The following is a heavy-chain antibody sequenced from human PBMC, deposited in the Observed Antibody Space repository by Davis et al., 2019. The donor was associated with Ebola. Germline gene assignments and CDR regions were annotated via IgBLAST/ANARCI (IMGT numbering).Heavy chain of an antibody. J-gene: IGHJ4*02. Sequence: AASVKVSCKASGYTFTDYYWVRQAPGQGLEWMGWINPNSGGTNYAQKFQGRVTMTRDTSISTAYMELSRLRSDDTAVYFCARDLDFDHWSDYFDPWGQGTLVIVSS. CDR2: INPNSGGT. D-gene: IGHD3-3*01. CDR3: ARDLDFDHWSDYFDP. CDR1: GYTFTDY. V-gene: IGHV1-2*02.